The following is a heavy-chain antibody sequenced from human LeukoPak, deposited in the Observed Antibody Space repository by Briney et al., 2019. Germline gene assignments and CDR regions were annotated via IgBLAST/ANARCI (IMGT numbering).Heavy chain of an antibody. D-gene: IGHD6-19*01. J-gene: IGHJ5*02. CDR3: ARRGGSSGWLNWFDP. CDR2: IYYSGST. Sequence: SETLSLTCTVSGGSISSYYWSWIRQPPGKGLEWIGYIYYSGSTNYNPSLTSRVTISVGTSKNQFSLKLSSVTAADTAVYYCARRGGSSGWLNWFDPWGQGTLVTVSS. V-gene: IGHV4-59*01. CDR1: GGSISSYY.